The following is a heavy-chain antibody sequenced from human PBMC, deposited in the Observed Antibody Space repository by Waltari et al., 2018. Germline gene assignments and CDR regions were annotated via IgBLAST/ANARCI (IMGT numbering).Heavy chain of an antibody. CDR2: ITGNGGGT. D-gene: IGHD3-16*02. Sequence: EVQLVESGGGLVQPGGSLRLSCAASGFTFNTYAMNWVRQAPGRGLEWVSSITGNGGGTHYADSVKGRFTISRDNSKNTLFLQMDSLRAEDTAVYYCAKDFIGVIADASDIWGQGTMVTVSP. CDR1: GFTFNTYA. V-gene: IGHV3-23*04. J-gene: IGHJ3*02. CDR3: AKDFIGVIADASDI.